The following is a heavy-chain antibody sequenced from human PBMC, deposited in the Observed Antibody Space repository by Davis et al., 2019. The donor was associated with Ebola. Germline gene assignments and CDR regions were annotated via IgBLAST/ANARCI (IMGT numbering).Heavy chain of an antibody. D-gene: IGHD2-21*02. V-gene: IGHV3-30*04. CDR1: GFTFSRYA. CDR2: ISYDGNNK. J-gene: IGHJ4*02. CDR3: ARGALRQIVVVTASFDY. Sequence: GESLKISCAASGFTFSRYAMHWVRQAPGKGLEWVAVISYDGNNKYYADSVKGRFTISRDNSKNTLCLQMNSLRAEDTAVYYCARGALRQIVVVTASFDYWGQGTLVTVSS.